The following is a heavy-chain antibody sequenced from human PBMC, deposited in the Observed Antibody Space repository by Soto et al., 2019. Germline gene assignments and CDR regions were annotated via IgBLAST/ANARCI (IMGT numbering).Heavy chain of an antibody. CDR1: GGSISSSSYY. Sequence: SETLSLTCTVSGGSISSSSYYWGWIRQPPGKGLEWIGSIYYSGSTYYNQSLKSRVTISLDTSKNQFSLKLSSVTAADTAVYYCARHGKTDAQWMVFDYWGQGTLVAVSS. D-gene: IGHD6-19*01. CDR3: ARHGKTDAQWMVFDY. CDR2: IYYSGST. J-gene: IGHJ4*02. V-gene: IGHV4-39*01.